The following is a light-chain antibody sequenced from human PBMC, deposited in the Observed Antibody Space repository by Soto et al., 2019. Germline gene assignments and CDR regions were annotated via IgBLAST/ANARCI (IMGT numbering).Light chain of an antibody. CDR2: DA. CDR3: QKYNNPPWT. V-gene: IGKV1-27*01. J-gene: IGKJ1*01. CDR1: QGIGHF. Sequence: DIQMTQAPCPLSAAVGDRVTIACRASQGIGHFLAWYQQKPGKLPKLLIYDASLRSGVPSPFSGGGSGTDFTLTISSLQPEDVATYYCQKYNNPPWTFGPGTKVDIK.